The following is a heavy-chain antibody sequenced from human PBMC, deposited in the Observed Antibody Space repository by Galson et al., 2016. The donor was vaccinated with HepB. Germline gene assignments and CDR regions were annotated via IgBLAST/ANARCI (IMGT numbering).Heavy chain of an antibody. CDR3: ATPLRFFDWLFKFYFDN. D-gene: IGHD3-9*01. V-gene: IGHV1-69*06. CDR1: GGTFNKYD. CDR2: IIPTSGTT. J-gene: IGHJ4*02. Sequence: SVKVSCKASGGTFNKYDINWVRQAPGQGPEWVGGIIPTSGTTDYAPKLQARVTITADTSTSTAYMELRSLRSEDTAVYYCATPLRFFDWLFKFYFDNWGQGTLVTVSS.